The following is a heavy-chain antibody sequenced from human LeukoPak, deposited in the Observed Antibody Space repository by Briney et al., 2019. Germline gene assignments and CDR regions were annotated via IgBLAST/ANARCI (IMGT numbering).Heavy chain of an antibody. D-gene: IGHD3-10*01. CDR1: GFSVSDYS. CDR3: TRERRGSYYAFES. CDR2: VMSGGGST. J-gene: IGHJ4*02. Sequence: PGGSLRLSCAASGFSVSDYSISWIRQSPGKGPEWISYVMSGGGSTNYADSVKGRFTISRDNAKNSVALQLDGLRADDTAVYFCTRERRGSYYAFESWGQGTLVTVSS. V-gene: IGHV3-11*01.